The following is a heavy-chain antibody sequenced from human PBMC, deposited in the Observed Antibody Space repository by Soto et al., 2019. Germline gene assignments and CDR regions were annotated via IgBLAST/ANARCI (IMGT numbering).Heavy chain of an antibody. D-gene: IGHD2-21*02. J-gene: IGHJ6*02. V-gene: IGHV4-39*01. CDR1: GVSLSSSNYF. CDR3: ARHPAARVTSFYVVDV. CDR2: TYYTGNS. Sequence: SVTRSLTCSVSGVSLSSSNYFWGWIRQAPGKGPEWIGNTYYTGNSDSNPSLKTLVTVSLDTSKNQVSLNLRSVTAADAAVYYCARHPAARVTSFYVVDVWGPGTTVTVSS.